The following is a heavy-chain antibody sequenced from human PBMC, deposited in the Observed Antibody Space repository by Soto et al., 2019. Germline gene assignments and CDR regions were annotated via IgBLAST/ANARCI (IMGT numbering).Heavy chain of an antibody. Sequence: SETLSLTCTVSGGSISNSGYYWGWVRQPPGKGLEWIASVFYSGGTYYKPSLKSRVTISIDTSKNQFSLNLNSVTAAGTAVYYCARHYGSFDPWGQGTLVTVSS. CDR3: ARHYGSFDP. V-gene: IGHV4-39*01. J-gene: IGHJ5*02. D-gene: IGHD6-19*01. CDR1: GGSISNSGYY. CDR2: VFYSGGT.